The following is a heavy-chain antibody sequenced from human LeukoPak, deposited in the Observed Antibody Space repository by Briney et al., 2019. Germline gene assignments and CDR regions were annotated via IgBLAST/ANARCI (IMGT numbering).Heavy chain of an antibody. CDR3: VKGACSSGCSGNH. D-gene: IGHD6-19*01. CDR2: ISSSGGDT. CDR1: GFTFSIYA. V-gene: IGHV3-23*01. Sequence: GGSLRLSCAASGFTFSIYAMSWVRQAPGKGLEWVSTISSSGGDTFYADSVKGRFTISRDNSRKTLFLQMNSLRVDDTALYYCVKGACSSGCSGNHWGQGTRVIVSS. J-gene: IGHJ5*02.